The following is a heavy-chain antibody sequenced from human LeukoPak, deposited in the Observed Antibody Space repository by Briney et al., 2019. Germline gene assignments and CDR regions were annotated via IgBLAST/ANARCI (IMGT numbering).Heavy chain of an antibody. D-gene: IGHD6-19*01. Sequence: SETLSLTCAVYGGSFSGYYWSWIRQPPGKGLEWIGEINRSGSTNYNPSLKSRVTISVDTSKNQFSLKLSSVTAADTAVYYCARTVAEYFDYWGQGTLVTVSS. CDR3: ARTVAEYFDY. J-gene: IGHJ4*02. CDR2: INRSGST. CDR1: GGSFSGYY. V-gene: IGHV4-34*01.